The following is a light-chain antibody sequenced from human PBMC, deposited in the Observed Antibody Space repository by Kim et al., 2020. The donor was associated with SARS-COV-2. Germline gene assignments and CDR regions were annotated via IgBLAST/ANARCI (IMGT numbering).Light chain of an antibody. J-gene: IGLJ2*01. V-gene: IGLV2-14*03. Sequence: QSALTQPASVSGSPGQSITISCTGTSSDVGGYNYVSWYQQHPGKASKLMIYDVSNRPSGVSNRFSGSKSGNTASLTISGLQAEDEADYYCSSYTSSTGVFGGGTQLTVL. CDR1: SSDVGGYNY. CDR2: DVS. CDR3: SSYTSSTGV.